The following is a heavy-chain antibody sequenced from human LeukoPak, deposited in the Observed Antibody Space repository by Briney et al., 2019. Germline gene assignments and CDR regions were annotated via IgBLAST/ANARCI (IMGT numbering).Heavy chain of an antibody. Sequence: GASVKVSCKASGYSFTSYGISWVRQAPGQGLQWMGIINPSGGSTTYAQKFQGRVTMTRDTSISTAYMELSRLRSDDTAVYYCARWSSGEPVDYWGQGTLVTVSS. CDR1: GYSFTSYG. CDR3: ARWSSGEPVDY. V-gene: IGHV1-2*02. J-gene: IGHJ4*02. D-gene: IGHD6-19*01. CDR2: INPSGGST.